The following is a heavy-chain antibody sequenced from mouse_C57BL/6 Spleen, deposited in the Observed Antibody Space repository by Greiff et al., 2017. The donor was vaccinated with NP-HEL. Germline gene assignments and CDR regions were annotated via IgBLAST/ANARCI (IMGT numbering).Heavy chain of an antibody. V-gene: IGHV1-80*01. D-gene: IGHD2-1*01. CDR3: AKGRGYGNSDFDY. CDR2: IYPGDGDT. CDR1: GYAFSSYW. Sequence: QVQLKESGAELVKPGASVKISCKASGYAFSSYWMNWVKQRPGKGLEWIGQIYPGDGDTNYNGKFKGKATLTADKSSSTAYMQLSSLTSEDSAVYFCAKGRGYGNSDFDYWGQGTTLTVSS. J-gene: IGHJ2*01.